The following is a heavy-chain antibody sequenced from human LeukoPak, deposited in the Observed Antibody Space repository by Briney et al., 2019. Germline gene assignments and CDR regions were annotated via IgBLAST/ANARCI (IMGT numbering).Heavy chain of an antibody. Sequence: ASVEVSCKASGYTFTGYYMHWVRQAPGQGLEWMGWINPNSGGTNYAQKFQGRVTMTRDTSISTAYMELSRLRSDDTAVYYCARQGRSFWSGYTDRGQGTLVTVSS. V-gene: IGHV1-2*02. CDR2: INPNSGGT. J-gene: IGHJ4*02. D-gene: IGHD3-3*01. CDR3: ARQGRSFWSGYTD. CDR1: GYTFTGYY.